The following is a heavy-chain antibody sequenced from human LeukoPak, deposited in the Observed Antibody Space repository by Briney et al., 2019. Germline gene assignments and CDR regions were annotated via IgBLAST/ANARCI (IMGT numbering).Heavy chain of an antibody. CDR3: ARTPYDFWSGYSLGYFDY. CDR1: GYTFTGYY. V-gene: IGHV1-2*02. J-gene: IGHJ4*02. Sequence: ASVKVSCKASGYTFTGYYMHWVRQAPGQGLEWMGWINPNSGGTNYAQKFQGRVTMTTDTSTSTAYMELRSLRSDDTAVYYCARTPYDFWSGYSLGYFDYWGQGTLVTVSS. D-gene: IGHD3-3*01. CDR2: INPNSGGT.